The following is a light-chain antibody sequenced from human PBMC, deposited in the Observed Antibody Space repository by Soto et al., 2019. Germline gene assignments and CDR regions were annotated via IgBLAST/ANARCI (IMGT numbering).Light chain of an antibody. Sequence: QAVVTQPPSVSGAPGQRVTISCTGSTSNIGAGYDVHWYQQLPGTAPKLLIYANSNRPSGVPDRFSGSKSGTSASLAITGLQAEDEADYYCQSYDNSLSGWVFGGGTK. CDR2: ANS. CDR1: TSNIGAGYD. V-gene: IGLV1-40*01. CDR3: QSYDNSLSGWV. J-gene: IGLJ2*01.